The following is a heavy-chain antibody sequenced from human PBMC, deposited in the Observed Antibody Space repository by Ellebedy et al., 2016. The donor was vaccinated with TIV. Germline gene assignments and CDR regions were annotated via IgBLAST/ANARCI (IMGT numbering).Heavy chain of an antibody. CDR1: GFTFSNYE. CDR2: ISPNGRTI. CDR3: VRDVFGGFFDY. V-gene: IGHV3-48*03. J-gene: IGHJ4*02. Sequence: GESLKISCAASGFTFSNYEMTWVRQAPGTRLEWIAYISPNGRTITYADSVKGRFTISRDNAKNLLYLQMNSLGDEDTAMYYCVRDVFGGFFDYWGQGTLVTVSS. D-gene: IGHD3-10*01.